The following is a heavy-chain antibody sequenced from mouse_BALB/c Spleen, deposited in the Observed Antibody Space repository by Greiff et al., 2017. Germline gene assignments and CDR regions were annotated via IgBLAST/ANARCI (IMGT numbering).Heavy chain of an antibody. CDR2: IAPGSGST. J-gene: IGHJ1*01. D-gene: IGHD1-1*01. CDR1: GYTFTSYW. CDR3: ARLHDGSSYWYFDV. V-gene: IGHV1S41*01. Sequence: DLVKPGASVKLSCKASGYTFTSYWINWIKQRPGQGLEWIGRIAPGSGSTYYNEMFKGKATLTVDTSSSTAYIQLSSLSSEDSAVYFCARLHDGSSYWYFDVWGAGTTVTVSS.